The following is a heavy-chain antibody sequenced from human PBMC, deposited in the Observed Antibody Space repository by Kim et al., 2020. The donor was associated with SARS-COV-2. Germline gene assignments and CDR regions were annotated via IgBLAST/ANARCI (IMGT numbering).Heavy chain of an antibody. D-gene: IGHD5-18*01. CDR1: GYTFTSYA. V-gene: IGHV7-4-1*02. CDR2: INTNTGNP. CDR3: ARDFDTAMVNHYYGMDV. Sequence: ASVKVSCKASGYTFTSYAMNWVRQAPGQGLEWMGWINTNTGNPTYAQGFTGRFVFSLDTSVSTAYLQISSLKAEDTAVYYCARDFDTAMVNHYYGMDVWGQGTTVTVSS. J-gene: IGHJ6*02.